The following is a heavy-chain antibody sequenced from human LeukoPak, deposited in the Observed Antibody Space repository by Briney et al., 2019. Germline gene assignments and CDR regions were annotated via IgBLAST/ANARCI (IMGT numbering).Heavy chain of an antibody. J-gene: IGHJ4*02. Sequence: ASVKVSCKASGYTFTSYDINWVRQATGQGLEWMGWMNPNSGNTGYAQKFQGRVTMTRNTSISTAYMELSSLRSEDTAVYYCARVSRVGASLTPRFWGQGTLVTVSS. CDR1: GYTFTSYD. D-gene: IGHD1-26*01. CDR3: ARVSRVGASLTPRF. V-gene: IGHV1-8*01. CDR2: MNPNSGNT.